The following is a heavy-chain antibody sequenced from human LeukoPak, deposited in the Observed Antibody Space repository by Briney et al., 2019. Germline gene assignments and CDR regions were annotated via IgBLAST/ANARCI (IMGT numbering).Heavy chain of an antibody. CDR3: ARVHDFWSGYSSYYYYGMDV. V-gene: IGHV3-30-3*01. CDR2: ISYDGSNK. Sequence: PGRSLRFSCAASGFTFSSYAMHWVRQAPGKGLEWVAVISYDGSNKYYADSVKGRFTISRDNSKNTLYLQMNSLRAEDTAVYYCARVHDFWSGYSSYYYYGMDVWGQGTTVTVSS. J-gene: IGHJ6*02. CDR1: GFTFSSYA. D-gene: IGHD3-3*01.